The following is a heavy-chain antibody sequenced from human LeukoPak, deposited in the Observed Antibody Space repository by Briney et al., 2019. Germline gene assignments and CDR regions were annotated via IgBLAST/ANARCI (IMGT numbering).Heavy chain of an antibody. J-gene: IGHJ3*02. D-gene: IGHD3-22*01. CDR1: GFTFGSYA. Sequence: GESLRLSCAASGFTFGSYAMSWVRQAPGKGLEWVSGVTGSGSSTYYADSVKGRFTISRDNSKNTLFLQMNSLRAEDTAVYYCAKSRDSSYYDDAFDIWGQGTMVTVSS. CDR3: AKSRDSSYYDDAFDI. CDR2: VTGSGSST. V-gene: IGHV3-23*01.